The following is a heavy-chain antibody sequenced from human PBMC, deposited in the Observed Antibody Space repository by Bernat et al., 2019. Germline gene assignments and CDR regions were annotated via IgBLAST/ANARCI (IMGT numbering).Heavy chain of an antibody. CDR3: ARGTSTSAPYMDV. V-gene: IGHV3-11*05. J-gene: IGHJ6*03. CDR2: LSSSSSYT. Sequence: QVQLVESGGGLVKPGGSLRPSCSASGFPFSYHFLSWIRQAPGEGLDWGSYLSSSSSYTNYADSVKGRFTISRDNAKNSLYLQMNSLRAEDTAVYYCARGTSTSAPYMDVWGKGTTVTVSS. CDR1: GFPFSYHF.